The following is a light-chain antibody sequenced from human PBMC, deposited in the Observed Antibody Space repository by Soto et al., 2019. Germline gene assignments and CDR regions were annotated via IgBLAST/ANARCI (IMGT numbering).Light chain of an antibody. CDR3: QKYGGPPYT. CDR2: GAS. V-gene: IGKV3-20*01. Sequence: EIVLTQSPGTLSLSPGERAALSCRASQTVGASYIAWYQQKPGQAPRLLIYGASIRATGIADRFSGSGSGTDFTLIISRLEPEDFAVYYCQKYGGPPYTFGQGTKLEI. J-gene: IGKJ2*01. CDR1: QTVGASY.